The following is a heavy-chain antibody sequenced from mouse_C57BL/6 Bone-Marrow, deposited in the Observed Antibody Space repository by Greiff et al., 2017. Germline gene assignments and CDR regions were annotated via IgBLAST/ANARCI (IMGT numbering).Heavy chain of an antibody. V-gene: IGHV1-5*01. CDR2: IYPGNSDT. CDR1: GYTFTSYW. Sequence: VHVKQSGTVLARPGASVKMSCKTSGYTFTSYWMHWVKQRPGQGLEWIGAIYPGNSDTSYNQKFKGKAKLTAVTSASTAYMELSSLTNEDSAVYYCTRSLIYYYGSSLGYFDVWGTGTTVTVSS. J-gene: IGHJ1*03. D-gene: IGHD1-1*01. CDR3: TRSLIYYYGSSLGYFDV.